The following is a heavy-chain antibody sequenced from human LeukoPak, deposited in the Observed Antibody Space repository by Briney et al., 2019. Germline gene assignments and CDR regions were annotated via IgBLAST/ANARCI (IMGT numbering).Heavy chain of an antibody. Sequence: PGGSLRLSCAAAGLTFSSYAMSLVRQAPGKGLEWVSAISGSGGSTYYADSVKGRFTISRDNSKNTLYLQMNSLRAEDTAVYYCAKAEYYYDSSGYYLGYFDYWGQGTLVTVSS. D-gene: IGHD3-22*01. CDR3: AKAEYYYDSSGYYLGYFDY. V-gene: IGHV3-23*01. CDR2: ISGSGGST. CDR1: GLTFSSYA. J-gene: IGHJ4*02.